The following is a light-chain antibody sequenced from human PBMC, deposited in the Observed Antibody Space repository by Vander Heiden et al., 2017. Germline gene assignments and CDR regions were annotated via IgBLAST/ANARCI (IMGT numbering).Light chain of an antibody. CDR3: CSFAGHNTFV. Sequence: QSALTQPRSVSGSPGQSVSIPCTGTSNDVGAYNYVSWYQQHPGKAPRIIICDVSERPSGVPDRFSGSKSGNSASLTISGLQAEDEADYNCCSFAGHNTFVFGTGTKVTVL. CDR2: DVS. V-gene: IGLV2-11*01. CDR1: SNDVGAYNY. J-gene: IGLJ1*01.